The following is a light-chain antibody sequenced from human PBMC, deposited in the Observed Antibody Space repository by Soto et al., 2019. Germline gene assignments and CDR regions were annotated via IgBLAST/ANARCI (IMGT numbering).Light chain of an antibody. J-gene: IGLJ2*01. Sequence: QSVLTQPPSVSGAPGQRVTISCTGSSSNIGAGYDVHWYQHLPGTAPKLLIYGNSNRPSGVPDRFSGSKSGTSASLAITGLQAEEEADYYCHSYDSSLSGSVFGGGTKLTVL. CDR1: SSNIGAGYD. V-gene: IGLV1-40*01. CDR3: HSYDSSLSGSV. CDR2: GNS.